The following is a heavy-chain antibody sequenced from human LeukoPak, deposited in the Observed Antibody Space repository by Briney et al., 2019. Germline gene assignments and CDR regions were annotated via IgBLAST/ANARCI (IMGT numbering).Heavy chain of an antibody. Sequence: SQTLSLTCTVSGGSISSGGYYWSWIRQHPGKGLEWIGYIYYSGSTYYNPSLKSRVTISVDTSKNQFSLKLSSVTAADTAVYYCARGLRARQSYYYDSCGLTVGYFDLWGRGTLVTVSS. V-gene: IGHV4-31*03. CDR2: IYYSGST. J-gene: IGHJ2*01. CDR1: GGSISSGGYY. CDR3: ARGLRARQSYYYDSCGLTVGYFDL. D-gene: IGHD3-22*01.